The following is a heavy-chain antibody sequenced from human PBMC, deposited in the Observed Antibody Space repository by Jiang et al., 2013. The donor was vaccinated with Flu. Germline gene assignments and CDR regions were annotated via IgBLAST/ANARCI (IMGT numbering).Heavy chain of an antibody. D-gene: IGHD6-6*01. J-gene: IGHJ4*02. V-gene: IGHV1-8*01. CDR3: ARAAYGALSSSDY. Sequence: NIGNTGYAXKFQGRVTMTRNTSISTAYMELSSLRSEDTAVYYCARAAYGALSSSDYWGQGTLVTVSS. CDR2: NIGNT.